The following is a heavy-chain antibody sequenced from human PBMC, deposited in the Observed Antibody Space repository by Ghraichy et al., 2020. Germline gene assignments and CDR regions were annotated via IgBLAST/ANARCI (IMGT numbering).Heavy chain of an antibody. D-gene: IGHD5-18*01. J-gene: IGHJ3*02. Sequence: SETLSLTCTVSGGSISTYYWSWIRQPPGKGLEWIGYIYYTGSTNYYPSLKSRVTISVDKSKDQFSLKLSSVTAADTAVYYCARHFRGYTYDAFDIWGQGTMVTVSP. CDR1: GGSISTYY. V-gene: IGHV4-59*08. CDR3: ARHFRGYTYDAFDI. CDR2: IYYTGST.